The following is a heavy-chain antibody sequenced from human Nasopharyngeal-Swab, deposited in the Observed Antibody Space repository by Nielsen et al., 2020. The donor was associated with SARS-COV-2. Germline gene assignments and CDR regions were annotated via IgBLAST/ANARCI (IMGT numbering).Heavy chain of an antibody. CDR1: GGSISSYY. CDR3: ARAGVGGAFDI. J-gene: IGHJ3*02. CDR2: IYYSGST. V-gene: IGHV4-59*01. Sequence: SETLSLTCTVSGGSISSYYWSWIRQPPGKGLEWIGYIYYSGSTNYNPSLKSRVTISVDTSKNQFSLKLSSVTAADTAVYYWARAGVGGAFDIWDQGTMVTVSS. D-gene: IGHD3-16*01.